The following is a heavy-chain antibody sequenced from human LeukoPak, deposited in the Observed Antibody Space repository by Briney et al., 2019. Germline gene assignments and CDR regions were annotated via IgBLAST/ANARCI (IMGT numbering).Heavy chain of an antibody. CDR2: ISDDGTAT. D-gene: IGHD3-10*01. CDR1: GFTFDNYV. V-gene: IGHV3-23*01. CDR3: ADFGSGSHCFDY. J-gene: IGHJ4*02. Sequence: GGSLRLSCTASGFTFDNYVMSWVRQAPGKGLEWVSHISDDGTATYYADSVKGRFTISRDNSKNTLYLQMDSLRAEDTAVYYCADFGSGSHCFDYWGQGTLVTVSS.